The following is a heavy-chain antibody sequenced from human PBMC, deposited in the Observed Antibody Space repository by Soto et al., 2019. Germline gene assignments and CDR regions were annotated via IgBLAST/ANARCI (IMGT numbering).Heavy chain of an antibody. CDR1: GGSITSSSFY. CDR2: ISHTGAT. D-gene: IGHD1-26*01. V-gene: IGHV4-39*01. CDR3: ARRRIVPTTNFDY. Sequence: SETLSLTCTVSGGSITSSSFYWGWIRQPPGKGLEWIGHISHTGATYYNPTLKSRLRMSVDTSKNQFSLNLSSVTATDTAVYYCARRRIVPTTNFDYWGQGTLVTVSS. J-gene: IGHJ4*02.